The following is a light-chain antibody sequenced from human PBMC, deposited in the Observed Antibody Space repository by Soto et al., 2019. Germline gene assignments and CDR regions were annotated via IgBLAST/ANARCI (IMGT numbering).Light chain of an antibody. CDR2: GAS. CDR3: QQYGSVPRT. J-gene: IGKJ4*01. Sequence: EIVLTQSPGTLSLSPGERATLSCRARQSVSTSYLAWYQQKPGQAPRLLIYGASSRATGIPDRFSGSGSGADFTLTISRLEPEDFAVYYCQQYGSVPRTFGGGTKVEIK. CDR1: QSVSTSY. V-gene: IGKV3-20*01.